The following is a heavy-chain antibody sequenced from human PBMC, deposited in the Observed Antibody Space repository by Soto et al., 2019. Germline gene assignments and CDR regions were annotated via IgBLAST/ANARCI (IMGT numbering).Heavy chain of an antibody. Sequence: GGSLRLSCAASGFTLSSYAMHWVRQAPGKGLEWVAVISYDGSNKYYADSVKGRFTISRDNSKNTLDLQMNSLRAEDTAVFYCARDSFPTTTKGHVVYLYYGVDVWGQGTTVTVSS. CDR2: ISYDGSNK. V-gene: IGHV3-30-3*01. CDR3: ARDSFPTTTKGHVVYLYYGVDV. J-gene: IGHJ6*02. CDR1: GFTLSSYA. D-gene: IGHD4-4*01.